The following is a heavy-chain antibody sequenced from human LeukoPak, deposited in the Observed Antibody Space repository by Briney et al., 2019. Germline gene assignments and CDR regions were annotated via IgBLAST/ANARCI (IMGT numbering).Heavy chain of an antibody. Sequence: SETLSLTCTVSGGSIGSDSYYWGWIRQPPGKGLEWIGTIYYTGSSYFNPSLNSRVTISVDASKNHFSLKLNSVTAADTAVYYCARLLRALPITVFNAFDIWGQGTMVTV. J-gene: IGHJ3*02. CDR3: ARLLRALPITVFNAFDI. V-gene: IGHV4-39*02. CDR1: GGSIGSDSYY. CDR2: IYYTGSS. D-gene: IGHD3-10*02.